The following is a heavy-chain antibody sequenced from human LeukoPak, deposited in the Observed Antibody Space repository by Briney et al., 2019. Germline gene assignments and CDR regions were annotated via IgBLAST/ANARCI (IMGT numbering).Heavy chain of an antibody. CDR1: GFTFSSYA. CDR2: ISGSGGDR. CDR3: AELGITMIGGV. Sequence: PGGSLRLSCAGSGFTFSSYAMSWVRQAPGKGLEWVSAISGSGGDRYYADSVKGRFTISRDNAKNSLYLQMNSLRAEDTAVYYCAELGITMIGGVWGKGTTVTISS. V-gene: IGHV3-23*01. D-gene: IGHD3-10*02. J-gene: IGHJ6*04.